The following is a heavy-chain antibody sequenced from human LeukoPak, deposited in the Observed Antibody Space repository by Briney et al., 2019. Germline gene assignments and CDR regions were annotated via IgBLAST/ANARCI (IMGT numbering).Heavy chain of an antibody. J-gene: IGHJ5*02. D-gene: IGHD2-2*01. CDR3: AKPPYRYCSSTTCYLGFS. V-gene: IGHV3-23*01. CDR2: ISGSGDST. Sequence: GGSLRLSCAASGFTFSSFAMSWVRQAPGKGLEWVSAISGSGDSTYYADSVKGRFTISRDNSKNMLDLQMNSLRAEDTAVYYCAKPPYRYCSSTTCYLGFSWGQGTLVTVSS. CDR1: GFTFSSFA.